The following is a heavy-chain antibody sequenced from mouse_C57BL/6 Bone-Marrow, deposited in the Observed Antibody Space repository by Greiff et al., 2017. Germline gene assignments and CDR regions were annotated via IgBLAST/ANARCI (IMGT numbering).Heavy chain of an antibody. Sequence: QVQLQQPGAELVRPGTSVKLSCKASGYTFTSYWMHWVKQRPGQGLEWIGVIDPSDSYTNYNQKFKGKATLTVDTSSSTAYMQLSSLTSEDSAVCYCARSDGYWGQGTTLTVSS. V-gene: IGHV1-59*01. D-gene: IGHD2-3*01. CDR3: ARSDGY. CDR2: IDPSDSYT. J-gene: IGHJ2*01. CDR1: GYTFTSYW.